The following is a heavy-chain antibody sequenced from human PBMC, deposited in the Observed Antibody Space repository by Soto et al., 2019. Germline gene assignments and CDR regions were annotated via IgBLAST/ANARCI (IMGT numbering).Heavy chain of an antibody. V-gene: IGHV1-46*03. J-gene: IGHJ6*03. Sequence: QVQLVQSGAEVKKPGASVTVSCKASGYTFTSYYIHWVRQAPGQGLEWMGIINPSGGSTSYAQTFQGRVTMTRDTSTSTVYMEVSGLRSEDTAVYYCARDQEPSTLYYDYYYMDVWGKGTTVTVSS. CDR3: ARDQEPSTLYYDYYYMDV. CDR1: GYTFTSYY. CDR2: INPSGGST.